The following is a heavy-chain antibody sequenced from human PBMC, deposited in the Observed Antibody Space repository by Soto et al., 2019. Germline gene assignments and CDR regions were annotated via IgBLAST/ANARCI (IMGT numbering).Heavy chain of an antibody. CDR2: ISGSGGST. Sequence: HPGGSLRLSCAASGFTFSSYAMSWVRQAPGKGLEWVSAISGSGGSTYYADSVKGRFTISRDNSKNTLYLQMNSLRAEDTAVYYCAKDRAHPPGRAGTRRLGYWGQGTLVTVSS. J-gene: IGHJ4*02. D-gene: IGHD6-19*01. CDR3: AKDRAHPPGRAGTRRLGY. V-gene: IGHV3-23*01. CDR1: GFTFSSYA.